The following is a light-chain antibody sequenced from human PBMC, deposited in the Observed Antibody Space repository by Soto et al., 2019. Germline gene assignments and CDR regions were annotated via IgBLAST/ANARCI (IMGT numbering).Light chain of an antibody. J-gene: IGLJ3*02. V-gene: IGLV2-14*01. CDR3: SSYTSANSWV. Sequence: QSALTQPASVSGSPGQSITISCTGTSSDVGGFSYVSWYQQHPGKAPKLMIYEVSNRPSGVSNRFSGSKSGSTASLTISGRQAEDEADYYCSSYTSANSWVFGGGTKLTVL. CDR2: EVS. CDR1: SSDVGGFSY.